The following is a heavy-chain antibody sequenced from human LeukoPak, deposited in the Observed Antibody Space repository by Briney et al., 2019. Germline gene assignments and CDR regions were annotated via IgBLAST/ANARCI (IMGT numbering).Heavy chain of an antibody. CDR3: ARDGRSSGGGDI. V-gene: IGHV3-21*01. CDR2: ISSSSSYI. Sequence: PGGSLRLSCAASGFTFSSYSMNWVRQAPGKGLEWVSSISSSSSYIYYADSVKGRFTISRDNAKNSLYLQMNSLRAEDTAVYYCARDGRSSGGGDIWGQGTMVTVSS. CDR1: GFTFSSYS. J-gene: IGHJ3*02. D-gene: IGHD2-15*01.